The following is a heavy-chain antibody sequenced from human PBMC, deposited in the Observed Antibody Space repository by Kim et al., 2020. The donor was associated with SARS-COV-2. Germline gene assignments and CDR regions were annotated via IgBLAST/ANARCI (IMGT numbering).Heavy chain of an antibody. CDR1: GFTFSSYG. Sequence: GGSLRLSCAASGFTFSSYGMHWVRQAPGKGLEWVAVISYDGSNKYYADSVKGRFTISRDNSKNTLYLQMNSLRAEDTAVYYCAKEGGYSFDYWGLGTLVTVSS. D-gene: IGHD5-18*01. J-gene: IGHJ4*02. V-gene: IGHV3-30*18. CDR2: ISYDGSNK. CDR3: AKEGGYSFDY.